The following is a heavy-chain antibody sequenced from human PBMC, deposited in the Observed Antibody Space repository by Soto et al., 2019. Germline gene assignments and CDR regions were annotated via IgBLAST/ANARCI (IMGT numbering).Heavy chain of an antibody. CDR3: TSLVVAAVSAGYYYYGMDV. J-gene: IGHJ6*02. Sequence: PGGSLRLSCAASGFTFSGSAMHWVRQASGKGLEWVDRIRSKANSYATAYAASVKGRFTISRDDSKTTAYLHMNSLKTEDTAVYYSTSLVVAAVSAGYYYYGMDVWGQGTTVTVSS. D-gene: IGHD2-15*01. CDR1: GFTFSGSA. V-gene: IGHV3-73*01. CDR2: IRSKANSYAT.